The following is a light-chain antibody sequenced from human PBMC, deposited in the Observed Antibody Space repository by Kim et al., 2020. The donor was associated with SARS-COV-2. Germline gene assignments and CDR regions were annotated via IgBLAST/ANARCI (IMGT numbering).Light chain of an antibody. CDR1: QDIRNG. Sequence: GSGRDRVNHPCRGSQDIRNGLGLYPQDPGGAPKRLIYGSSSLQSGVPSRFRRSGSGTGITLPIRSVEPEGFSTYFFLQHNTFPITFGQGTPLEIK. CDR3: LQHNTFPIT. CDR2: GSS. V-gene: IGKV1-17*01. J-gene: IGKJ5*01.